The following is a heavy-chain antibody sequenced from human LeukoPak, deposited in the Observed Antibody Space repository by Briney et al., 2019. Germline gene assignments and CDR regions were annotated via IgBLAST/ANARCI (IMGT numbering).Heavy chain of an antibody. Sequence: GGSLRLSCAASRFTFSSYGMHWVRQAPGKGLEWVAYIQYDGSNEQYADFVKGRFSISRDSSKNILYPQMNSLRAEDTAVYYCAKDRCSNGVGCYYYYMDVWGKGTTVTISS. J-gene: IGHJ6*03. D-gene: IGHD2-8*01. CDR3: AKDRCSNGVGCYYYYMDV. CDR2: IQYDGSNE. V-gene: IGHV3-30*02. CDR1: RFTFSSYG.